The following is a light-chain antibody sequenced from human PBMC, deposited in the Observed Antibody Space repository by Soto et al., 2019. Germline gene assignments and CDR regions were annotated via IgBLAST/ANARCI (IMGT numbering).Light chain of an antibody. CDR2: GAS. J-gene: IGKJ4*01. CDR3: QQYDTSPPLT. Sequence: IVLTQSPGTLSLSPGERATLSCRASQSVSSSYLAWYQQKPGQAPRLLIYGASRRATGTPDRFSGSGSGTDFTLTITRLEPEDFAVYYCQQYDTSPPLTFGGGTKVEIK. CDR1: QSVSSSY. V-gene: IGKV3-20*01.